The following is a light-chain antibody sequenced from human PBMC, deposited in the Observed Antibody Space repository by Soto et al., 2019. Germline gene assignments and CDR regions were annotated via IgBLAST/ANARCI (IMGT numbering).Light chain of an antibody. CDR2: KAS. CDR3: PLSTIYLWT. Sequence: IQITQYHTTLSASVGDRVTITCRASQSISNWLAWYQQKPGEAPKLLIYKASNLENGVPSRFSGSGSGTEFTLTISSLQSDDFAPYYCPLSTIYLWT. V-gene: IGKV1-5*03. J-gene: IGKJ1*01. CDR1: QSISNW.